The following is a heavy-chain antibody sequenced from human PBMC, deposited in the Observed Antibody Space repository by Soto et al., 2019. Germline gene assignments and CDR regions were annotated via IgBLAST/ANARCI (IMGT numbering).Heavy chain of an antibody. CDR2: ISSSSSTI. Sequence: EVPLVEFGGGLVQPGGSLRLSCAASGFTFSSYSMNWVRQAPGKGLEWVSYISSSSSTIYYADSVKGRFTISRDNAKNSLSLQMNSLRAEDTAVYYCASDPDDGLNWFDPWGQGTLVTVSS. CDR1: GFTFSSYS. J-gene: IGHJ5*02. V-gene: IGHV3-48*01. D-gene: IGHD1-1*01. CDR3: ASDPDDGLNWFDP.